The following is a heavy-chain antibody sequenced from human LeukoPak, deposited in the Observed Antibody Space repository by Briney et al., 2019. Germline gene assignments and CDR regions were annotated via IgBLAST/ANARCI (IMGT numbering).Heavy chain of an antibody. CDR3: ARGGYYGSGSYEGSGYYYYGMDV. D-gene: IGHD3-10*01. V-gene: IGHV3-21*01. CDR2: ISSSSSYI. Sequence: GGSLRLSCAASGFTFSSYSMNWVRQAPGKGLEWVSSISSSSSYIYYADSMKGRFTISRDNAKNSLYLQMNSLRAEDTAVYYCARGGYYGSGSYEGSGYYYYGMDVWGQGTTVTVSS. J-gene: IGHJ6*02. CDR1: GFTFSSYS.